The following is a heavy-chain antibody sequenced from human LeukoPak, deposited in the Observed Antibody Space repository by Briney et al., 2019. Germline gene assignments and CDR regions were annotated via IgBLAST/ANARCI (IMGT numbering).Heavy chain of an antibody. CDR2: ISSSSSYI. CDR1: GFTFSSYS. Sequence: GGSLRLSCAASGFTFSSYSMNWVRQAPGKGLEWVSSISSSSSYIYYADSVKGRFTISRDNAKNSLYLQMNSLRAEDAAVYYCARDRYSGSTYDYWGQGTLVTVSS. V-gene: IGHV3-21*01. CDR3: ARDRYSGSTYDY. J-gene: IGHJ4*02. D-gene: IGHD1-26*01.